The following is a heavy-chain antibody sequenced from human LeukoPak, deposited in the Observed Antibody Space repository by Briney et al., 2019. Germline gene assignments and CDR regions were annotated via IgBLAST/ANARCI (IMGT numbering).Heavy chain of an antibody. CDR2: IIPIFGTA. V-gene: IGHV1-69*05. J-gene: IGHJ6*03. CDR1: GGTFSSYA. D-gene: IGHD4-17*01. Sequence: ASVKVSCKASGGTFSSYAISWVRQAPGQGLEWMGGIIPIFGTANYAQKFQGRVTITTDESTSTAYMELSSLRSEDTAVYYCASRMSTVLGSHGDSYPFDYYGPFDYHYYMDVWGKGTTVTVSS. CDR3: ASRMSTVLGSHGDSYPFDYYGPFDYHYYMDV.